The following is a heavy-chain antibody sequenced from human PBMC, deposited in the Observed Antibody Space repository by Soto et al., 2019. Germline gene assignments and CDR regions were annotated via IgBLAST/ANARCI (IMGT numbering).Heavy chain of an antibody. V-gene: IGHV4-4*02. CDR1: GGSISSSNW. CDR3: ARVAAAGRSALDY. J-gene: IGHJ4*02. Sequence: QVQLQESGPGLVKPSGTLSLTCAVSGGSISSSNWWSWVRQPPGEGLEGIGEIYHSGSTNHNPPLKSRVTISVDKSKNQFSLKLSSVTAADTAVYYCARVAAAGRSALDYWGQGTLVTVSS. CDR2: IYHSGST. D-gene: IGHD6-13*01.